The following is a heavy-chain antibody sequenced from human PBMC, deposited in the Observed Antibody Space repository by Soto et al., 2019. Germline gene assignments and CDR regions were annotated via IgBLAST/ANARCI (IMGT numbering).Heavy chain of an antibody. D-gene: IGHD3-10*01. Sequence: PSETLSLTCTVSGGSISNYYWTWIRQPPGKGLEWIGYIYYSGSTNYNPSLKSRFTISVDKSKNQFSLKVPSVTAADTAVYYCARDPSRGLPDYRGQGTLVTVSS. V-gene: IGHV4-59*12. J-gene: IGHJ4*02. CDR2: IYYSGST. CDR1: GGSISNYY. CDR3: ARDPSRGLPDY.